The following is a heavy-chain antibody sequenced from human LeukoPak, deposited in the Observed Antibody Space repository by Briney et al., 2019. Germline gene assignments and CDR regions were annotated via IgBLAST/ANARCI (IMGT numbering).Heavy chain of an antibody. V-gene: IGHV3-30*18. J-gene: IGHJ4*02. CDR1: GFTFSSYG. Sequence: PGRSLRLSCAASGFTFSSYGMHWVRQVPGKGLEWVAVISYDGSNKYYADSVKGRSTISRDNSKNTLYLQMNSLRAEDTAVYYCAKDSVVRGIAVAGTGVDYWGQGTLVTVSS. D-gene: IGHD6-19*01. CDR3: AKDSVVRGIAVAGTGVDY. CDR2: ISYDGSNK.